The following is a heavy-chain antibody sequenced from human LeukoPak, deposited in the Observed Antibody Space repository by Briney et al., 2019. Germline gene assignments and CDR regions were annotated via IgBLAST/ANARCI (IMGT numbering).Heavy chain of an antibody. CDR1: GFTFSSYG. CDR2: ISSSSSYI. J-gene: IGHJ4*02. CDR3: ARALGVAAALGPYYFDY. Sequence: GGSLRLSCAASGFTFSSYGMNWVRQAPGKGLEWVSSISSSSSYIYYADSVKGRFTISRDNAKNSLYLQMNSLRAEDTAVYYCARALGVAAALGPYYFDYWGQGTLVTVSS. D-gene: IGHD6-13*01. V-gene: IGHV3-21*01.